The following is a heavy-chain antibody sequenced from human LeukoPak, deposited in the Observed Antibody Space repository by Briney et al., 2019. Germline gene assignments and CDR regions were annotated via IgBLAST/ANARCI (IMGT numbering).Heavy chain of an antibody. D-gene: IGHD2-2*01. Sequence: GGSLRLSCAASGFTFSSYGMHWVRQAPGKGLERVAVITYDGSNKYYADSVKGRFTISRDNSKNTLYVQMNSLRAEDTAVYYCAKDGEDIVVVPAAKGDYYYGMDVWGKGTTVTVSS. J-gene: IGHJ6*04. CDR2: ITYDGSNK. CDR3: AKDGEDIVVVPAAKGDYYYGMDV. CDR1: GFTFSSYG. V-gene: IGHV3-30*18.